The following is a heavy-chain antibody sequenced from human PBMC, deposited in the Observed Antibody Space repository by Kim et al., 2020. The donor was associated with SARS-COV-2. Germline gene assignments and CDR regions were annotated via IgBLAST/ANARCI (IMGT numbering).Heavy chain of an antibody. CDR3: ARDPQDVQGWSFDV. V-gene: IGHV1-2*02. CDR2: INAKNGAT. J-gene: IGHJ2*01. Sequence: ASVKVSCKASGYTLIGHHIHWVRQAPGQGLEWMGWINAKNGATHYAQRFQGRVSMTRDTSVNTAYMFLSGLRSDDPAAYYCARDPQDVQGWSFDVWGRGT. CDR1: GYTLIGHH. D-gene: IGHD6-6*01.